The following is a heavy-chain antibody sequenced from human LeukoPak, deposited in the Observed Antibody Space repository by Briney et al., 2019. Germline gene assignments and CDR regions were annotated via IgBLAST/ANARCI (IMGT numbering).Heavy chain of an antibody. Sequence: SETLFLTCTVSGGSISSYYWSWIRQPPGKGLEWIGYIYYSGSTNYNPSLKSRVTISVDTSKNQFSLKLSSVTAADTAVYYCARASQGDYFDYWGQGTLVTVSS. CDR2: IYYSGST. CDR3: ARASQGDYFDY. V-gene: IGHV4-59*01. CDR1: GGSISSYY. J-gene: IGHJ4*02.